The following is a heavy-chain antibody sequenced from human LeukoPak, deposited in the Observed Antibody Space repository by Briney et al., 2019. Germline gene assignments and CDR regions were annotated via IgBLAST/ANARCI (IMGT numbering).Heavy chain of an antibody. V-gene: IGHV4-59*01. J-gene: IGHJ5*02. Sequence: SETLSLTCTVSGGSISSYYWSWIRQPPGKGLEWIGYIYYSGSTNYNPSLKSRVTISVDTSKNQFSLKLSSATAADTAVYYCARGSYDFWSGYSWFDPWGQGTLVTVSS. CDR3: ARGSYDFWSGYSWFDP. CDR1: GGSISSYY. D-gene: IGHD3-3*01. CDR2: IYYSGST.